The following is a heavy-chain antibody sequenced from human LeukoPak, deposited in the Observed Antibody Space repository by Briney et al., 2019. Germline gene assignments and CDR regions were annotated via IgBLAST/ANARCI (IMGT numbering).Heavy chain of an antibody. V-gene: IGHV4-4*07. D-gene: IGHD6-19*01. Sequence: SETLSLTCTVSGGSISSYYWSWIRQPAGKGLEWIGRIYISGSGSTNYNPSLKSRVTMSVDTSKNQFSLKLSSVTAADTAVYYCARDKRVAVAGTYIYYYYMDVWGNGTTVTISS. CDR2: IYISGSGST. CDR3: ARDKRVAVAGTYIYYYYMDV. J-gene: IGHJ6*03. CDR1: GGSISSYY.